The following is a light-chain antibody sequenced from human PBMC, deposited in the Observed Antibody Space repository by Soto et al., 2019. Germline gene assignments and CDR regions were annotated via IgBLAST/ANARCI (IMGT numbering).Light chain of an antibody. CDR1: QVIVNY. CDR2: GAY. Sequence: DIQMTQSPSTLSASVGDRVTITCRASQVIVNYLAWHQQKPGKVPKLLIYGAYTLQSGVPSRFSGSGSGTDFTLTISSLQPEDVAIYYCQKYNSGLITFGQGTRLEI. J-gene: IGKJ5*01. V-gene: IGKV1-27*01. CDR3: QKYNSGLIT.